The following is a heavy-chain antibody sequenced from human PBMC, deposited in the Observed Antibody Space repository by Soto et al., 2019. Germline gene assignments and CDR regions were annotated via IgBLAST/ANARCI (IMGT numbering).Heavy chain of an antibody. J-gene: IGHJ4*02. D-gene: IGHD3-10*01. CDR3: ARDWGEGAGY. V-gene: IGHV3-21*01. CDR1: GLTFSSYS. CDR2: ISSSSSYI. Sequence: GGSLRLSCAASGLTFSSYSMNWVRQAPGKGLEWVSSISSSSSYIYYADSVKGRFTISRDNAKNSLYLQMNSLRAEDTAVYYCARDWGEGAGYWGQGTLVTVSS.